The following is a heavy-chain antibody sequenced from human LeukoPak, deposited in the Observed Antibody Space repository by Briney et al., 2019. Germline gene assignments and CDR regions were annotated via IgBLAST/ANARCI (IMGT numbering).Heavy chain of an antibody. V-gene: IGHV4-34*01. J-gene: IGHJ4*02. D-gene: IGHD6-19*01. CDR3: AREGRYSSGWFLCEFDY. CDR2: INHSGST. Sequence: SETLSLTCAVYGGSFSGYYWSWIRQPPGKGLVWIGEINHSGSTNYNPSLKSRVTISLDTSKNQFSLKLSSVTAADTAVYYCAREGRYSSGWFLCEFDYWGQGTLVTVSS. CDR1: GGSFSGYY.